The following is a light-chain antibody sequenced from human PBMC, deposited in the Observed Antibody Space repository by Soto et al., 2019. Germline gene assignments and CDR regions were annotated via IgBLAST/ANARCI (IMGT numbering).Light chain of an antibody. V-gene: IGKV1-5*03. J-gene: IGKJ5*01. CDR2: KAS. CDR1: QTISSW. Sequence: DLKLTQSRSSLAAAIGDRVTITCRASQTISSWWAWYQQKPGKAPKLLIYKASTLKSGVPSRFSGSGSGTDFTLTINRLEPEDFAVYYCQQYGSSITFGQGTRLEIK. CDR3: QQYGSSIT.